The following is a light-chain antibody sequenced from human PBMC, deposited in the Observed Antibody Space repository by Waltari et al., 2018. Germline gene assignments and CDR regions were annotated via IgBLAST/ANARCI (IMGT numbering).Light chain of an antibody. V-gene: IGKV3-11*01. Sequence: EVVLTQSPAALSLSPGERATLSCRASQSVSAFLGWYPQKAGQTPSLLIYDTSKRATGTPARFIGTGFGTDFTLTIISLEPDDSAVYYCQQYDHWPLTFGGGTKVEVK. CDR1: QSVSAF. CDR3: QQYDHWPLT. CDR2: DTS. J-gene: IGKJ4*01.